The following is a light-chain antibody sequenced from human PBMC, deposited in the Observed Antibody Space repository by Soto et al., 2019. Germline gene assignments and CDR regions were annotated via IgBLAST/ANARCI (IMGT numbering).Light chain of an antibody. Sequence: EIVLTQSPGTLSLSPGERATLSCRASQSVSNNYLAWYQQKPGQAPRLLIYGASNRATGIPDRFSGSGSGTDFTLTISSLQPEDFATYYCQQANSFPITFGQGTRLENK. CDR2: GAS. V-gene: IGKV3-20*01. CDR1: QSVSNNY. J-gene: IGKJ5*01. CDR3: QQANSFPIT.